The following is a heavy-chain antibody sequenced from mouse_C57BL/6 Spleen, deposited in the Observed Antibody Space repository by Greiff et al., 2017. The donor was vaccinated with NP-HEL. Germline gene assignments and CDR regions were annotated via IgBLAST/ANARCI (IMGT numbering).Heavy chain of an antibody. CDR1: GYTFTDYE. D-gene: IGHD1-1*01. CDR2: IDPETGGT. Sequence: VKLMESGAELVRPGASVTLSCKASGYTFTDYEMHWVKQTPVHGLEWIGAIDPETGGTAYNQKFKGKAILTADKSSSTAYMELRSLTSEDSAVYYCTRDTTVVGGWYFDVWGTGTTVTVSS. V-gene: IGHV1-15*01. J-gene: IGHJ1*03. CDR3: TRDTTVVGGWYFDV.